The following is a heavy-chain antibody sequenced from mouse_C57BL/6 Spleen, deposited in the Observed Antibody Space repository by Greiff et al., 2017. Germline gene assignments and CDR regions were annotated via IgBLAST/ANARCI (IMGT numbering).Heavy chain of an antibody. Sequence: VQLQESGAELARPGASVKLSCKASGYTFTSYGISWVKQRTGQGLDWIGEIYPRSGNNYYNEKFKGKATLTADKSSSTAYMELRSLTSEDSAVYFCARRDDYDEKAWFAYWGQGPLVTVSA. J-gene: IGHJ3*01. CDR3: ARRDDYDEKAWFAY. CDR2: IYPRSGNN. D-gene: IGHD2-4*01. CDR1: GYTFTSYG. V-gene: IGHV1-81*01.